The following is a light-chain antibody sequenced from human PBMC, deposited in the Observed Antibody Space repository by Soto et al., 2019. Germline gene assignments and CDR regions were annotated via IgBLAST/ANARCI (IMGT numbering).Light chain of an antibody. CDR2: INSDGRH. CDR3: QTWGTGIRV. V-gene: IGLV4-69*01. J-gene: IGLJ3*02. Sequence: QLVLTQSPSASASLGASVKLTCTLSSGHSSYAIAWHQQQPEKGPRFLMKINSDGRHSNGDGIPDRFSGSSSGAERYLTISSLQSEDEADYYCQTWGTGIRVFGGGTKVTVL. CDR1: SGHSSYA.